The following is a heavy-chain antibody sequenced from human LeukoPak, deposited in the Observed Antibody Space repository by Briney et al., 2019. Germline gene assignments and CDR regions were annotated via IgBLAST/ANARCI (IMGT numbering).Heavy chain of an antibody. Sequence: PGGSLRLSCAASGFTFSIYATHWVRQAPGKGLEWVAVISYDGRKKYYADSVKGRFTISRDNSKNTLYLQMNSLRAVDTAVYYCARVGCSGGSCYMYYFDYWGQGTLVTVSS. CDR2: ISYDGRKK. D-gene: IGHD2-15*01. CDR1: GFTFSIYA. V-gene: IGHV3-30*04. CDR3: ARVGCSGGSCYMYYFDY. J-gene: IGHJ4*02.